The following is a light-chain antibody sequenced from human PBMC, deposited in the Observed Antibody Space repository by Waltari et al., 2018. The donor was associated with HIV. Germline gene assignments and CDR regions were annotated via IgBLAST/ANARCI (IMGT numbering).Light chain of an antibody. CDR3: ASYAGRNTLV. Sequence: QSALTQPPSASWSPGQSVTISCTGKASDVGAYNYVSWYQQHPGKPPKLIIYEVFKRPSGVPDRFSGSKSGNTASLTVSGLQAEDEANYYCASYAGRNTLVFGGGTKLTVL. V-gene: IGLV2-8*01. J-gene: IGLJ2*01. CDR2: EVF. CDR1: ASDVGAYNY.